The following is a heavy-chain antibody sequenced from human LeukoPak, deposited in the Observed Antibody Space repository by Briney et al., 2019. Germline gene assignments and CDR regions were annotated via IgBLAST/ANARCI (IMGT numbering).Heavy chain of an antibody. CDR2: LYYTGSN. CDR1: GDSISYYY. Sequence: SETLSLTCTVSGDSISYYYWSWIRQPPGKGLEWLGYLYYTGSNNYNPSLKSRVTISVDTSKNQFSLKLSSVTATDTAVYYCARHGAVGATTRFDYWGQGTLVTVSS. V-gene: IGHV4-59*08. J-gene: IGHJ4*02. CDR3: ARHGAVGATTRFDY. D-gene: IGHD1-26*01.